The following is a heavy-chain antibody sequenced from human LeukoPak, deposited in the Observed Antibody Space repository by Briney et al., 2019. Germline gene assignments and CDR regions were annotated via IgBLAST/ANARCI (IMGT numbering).Heavy chain of an antibody. Sequence: LTGGSLRLSCAASGFTFSSYAMSWVRQAPGKGLEWVSAISGSGGSTYYADSVKGRFTISRDNAKNSLYLQMNSLRAEDTAVYYCARDLGYCSGGSCLYYYYYYGMDVWGQGTTVTVSS. CDR2: ISGSGGST. V-gene: IGHV3-23*01. CDR3: ARDLGYCSGGSCLYYYYYYGMDV. J-gene: IGHJ6*02. D-gene: IGHD2-15*01. CDR1: GFTFSSYA.